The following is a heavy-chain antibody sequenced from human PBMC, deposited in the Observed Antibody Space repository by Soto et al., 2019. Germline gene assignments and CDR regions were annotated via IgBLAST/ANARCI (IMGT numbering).Heavy chain of an antibody. V-gene: IGHV4-31*03. D-gene: IGHD5-12*01. CDR2: IYYSGST. CDR3: AGASTWHPGAFDI. Sequence: QVQLQESGPGLVKPSQTLSLTCTVSGGSISSGGYSWTWIRQHPGKGLEWIGYIYYSGSTYYKPSLKSRVTISVDTSKNPRSLKLSSVTAADTAVYYSAGASTWHPGAFDIWGEGTTVTVSS. CDR1: GGSISSGGYS. J-gene: IGHJ3*02.